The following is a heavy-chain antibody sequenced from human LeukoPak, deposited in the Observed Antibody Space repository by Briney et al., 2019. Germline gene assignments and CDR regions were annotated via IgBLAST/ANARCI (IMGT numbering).Heavy chain of an antibody. CDR3: AKSGCSGTSCYVNF. CDR2: ICGRGTTI. V-gene: IGHV3-48*03. CDR1: GFTFSGYE. D-gene: IGHD2-2*01. Sequence: GGSLRLSCAASGFTFSGYEMNWVRQAPGKGLEWVSYICGRGTTIYYADSVKGRFTISRDNSKNTLYLQMNSLRAEDTAVYYCAKSGCSGTSCYVNFWGQGTLVTVSS. J-gene: IGHJ4*02.